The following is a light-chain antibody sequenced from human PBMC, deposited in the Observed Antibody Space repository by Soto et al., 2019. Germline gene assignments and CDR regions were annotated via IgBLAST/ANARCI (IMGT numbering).Light chain of an antibody. Sequence: QSALTQPASVSGSRGQSITISCTGTGSDVGGYNYVSWYQQHPGKAPKLMIYEVSNRPSGVSNRFSGSKSGNTASLTISGLQAEDEADYYCSSYTSSSPVVFGGGTKLTVL. CDR3: SSYTSSSPVV. V-gene: IGLV2-14*01. CDR1: GSDVGGYNY. J-gene: IGLJ2*01. CDR2: EVS.